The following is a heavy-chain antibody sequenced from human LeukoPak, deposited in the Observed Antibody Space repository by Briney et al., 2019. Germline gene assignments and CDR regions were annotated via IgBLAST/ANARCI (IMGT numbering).Heavy chain of an antibody. CDR1: GFTFSSYA. CDR2: ISYDGSNK. V-gene: IGHV3-30-3*01. Sequence: GGSLRLSCAASGFTFSSYAMHWVRQAPGRGLEWVAVISYDGSNKYYADSVKGRFTISRDNSKNTLYLQMNSLRAEDTAVYYCARVAMTQDAFDIWGQGTMVTVSS. CDR3: ARVAMTQDAFDI. J-gene: IGHJ3*02. D-gene: IGHD2-2*01.